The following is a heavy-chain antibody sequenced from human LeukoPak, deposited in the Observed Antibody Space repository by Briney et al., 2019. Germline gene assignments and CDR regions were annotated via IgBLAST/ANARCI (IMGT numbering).Heavy chain of an antibody. CDR3: ARGPYDSGGYYLAACDV. CDR2: VYYTGSI. Sequence: SETLSLTCTVSGDSITSYYWSWFRQPPGKGLEWVGYVYYTGSINCSPPLKSRLTMSVDTSKNQFSLNLSSVTAADTAIYYCARGPYDSGGYYLAACDVWGRGTMVTVTS. D-gene: IGHD3-22*01. J-gene: IGHJ3*01. V-gene: IGHV4-59*01. CDR1: GDSITSYY.